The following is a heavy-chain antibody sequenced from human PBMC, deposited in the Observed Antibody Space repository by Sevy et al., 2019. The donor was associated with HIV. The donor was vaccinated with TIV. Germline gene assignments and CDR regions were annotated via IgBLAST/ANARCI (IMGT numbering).Heavy chain of an antibody. J-gene: IGHJ3*02. Sequence: GGSLRLSCAASGFTFRNYGMHWVRQAPGKGLEWVTFIRYDGSTKYYADSVKGRFTISRDNSKNTVFLQMNSLRPADTAVYYCAKGLGMVQGALLSDDIWGQGTMVIVSS. CDR2: IRYDGSTK. D-gene: IGHD3-10*01. CDR3: AKGLGMVQGALLSDDI. V-gene: IGHV3-30*02. CDR1: GFTFRNYG.